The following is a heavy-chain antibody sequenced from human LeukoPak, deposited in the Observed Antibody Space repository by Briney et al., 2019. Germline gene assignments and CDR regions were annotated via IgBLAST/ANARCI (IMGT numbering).Heavy chain of an antibody. J-gene: IGHJ3*02. Sequence: ASVKVSCKASGGTFSSYAISWVRQAPGQGLEWMGWISAYNGHTNYAQKLRGRVTMTTDTSTSTAYMELRSLRSDDTAVYYCARGGRWELPRPYAFDIWGQGTMVTVSS. CDR1: GGTFSSYA. V-gene: IGHV1-18*01. CDR2: ISAYNGHT. CDR3: ARGGRWELPRPYAFDI. D-gene: IGHD1-26*01.